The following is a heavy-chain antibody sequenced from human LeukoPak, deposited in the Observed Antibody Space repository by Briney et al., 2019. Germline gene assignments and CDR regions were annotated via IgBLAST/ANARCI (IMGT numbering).Heavy chain of an antibody. CDR3: ARDYGGVRDWFDP. V-gene: IGHV3-21*01. CDR1: GFTFSSYS. Sequence: GGSLRLSCAASGFTFSSYSMNWVRQAPGKGLEWVSSISSSSSYIYYADSVKGRFTISRDNAKNSLYLQMNSLRAEDTAVYYCARDYGGVRDWFDPWGQGTLVTVSS. D-gene: IGHD4/OR15-4a*01. CDR2: ISSSSSYI. J-gene: IGHJ5*02.